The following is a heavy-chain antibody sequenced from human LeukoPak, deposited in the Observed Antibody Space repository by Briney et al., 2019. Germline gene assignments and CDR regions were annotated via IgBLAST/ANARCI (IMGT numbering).Heavy chain of an antibody. V-gene: IGHV3-30*18. CDR3: AKEYHRVHDDFDA. J-gene: IGHJ3*01. D-gene: IGHD2-2*01. CDR2: ISYDGSKK. Sequence: PGGSLRLSCAASGFSFSSESMHWVRQAPGKGLEWVAVISYDGSKKYSADSVKGRFTISRDNSKSTVYLQMNSLTSEDTAVYHCAKEYHRVHDDFDAWGHGTMVTVSS. CDR1: GFSFSSES.